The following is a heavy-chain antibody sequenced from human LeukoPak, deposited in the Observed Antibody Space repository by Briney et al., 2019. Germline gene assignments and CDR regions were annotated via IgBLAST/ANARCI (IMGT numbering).Heavy chain of an antibody. CDR2: MNPNSGNT. V-gene: IGHV1-8*01. J-gene: IGHJ3*02. Sequence: ASVKVSCKASGYTFTSYDINWVRQATGQGLEWMGWMNPNSGNTGYAQKFQGRVTMTRNTSISTAYMELSSLRSEDTAVYYCARATMIVVVISQGAFDIWGQGTMVTVSS. CDR1: GYTFTSYD. D-gene: IGHD3-22*01. CDR3: ARATMIVVVISQGAFDI.